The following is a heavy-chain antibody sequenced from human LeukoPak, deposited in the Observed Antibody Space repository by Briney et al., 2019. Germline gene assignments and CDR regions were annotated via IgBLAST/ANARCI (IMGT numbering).Heavy chain of an antibody. CDR3: ARAAGPECSSTSCYIPLNWFDH. CDR1: GYTFTSYA. V-gene: IGHV7-4-1*02. CDR2: INTNTGNP. D-gene: IGHD2-2*02. J-gene: IGHJ5*02. Sequence: GASVKVSCKASGYTFTSYAMNWVRQAPGQGLEWMGWINTNTGNPTYAQGFTGRFVFSLDTSVSTAYLQISSLKAEDTAVYYCARAAGPECSSTSCYIPLNWFDHWGQGTLVTVSS.